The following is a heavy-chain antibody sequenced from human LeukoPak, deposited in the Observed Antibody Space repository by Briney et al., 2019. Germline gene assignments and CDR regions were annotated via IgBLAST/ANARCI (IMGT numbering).Heavy chain of an antibody. V-gene: IGHV1-18*04. CDR3: ARDLEHCRNIICSNSAY. CDR1: GYNFDRYG. CDR2: ISTYNGNT. D-gene: IGHD2-2*01. Sequence: ASVKVSCKGSGYNFDRYGVNWVRQAPGQGLEWVGWISTYNGNTFYAQKFEGRVSMTTDTCTNTVYMDLRSLRSDDTAVYYCARDLEHCRNIICSNSAYWGQGTLVTVSS. J-gene: IGHJ4*02.